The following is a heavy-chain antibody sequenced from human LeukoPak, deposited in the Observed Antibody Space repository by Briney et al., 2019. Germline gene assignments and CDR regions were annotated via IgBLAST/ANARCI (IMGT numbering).Heavy chain of an antibody. CDR3: ARGMGVLVPAATWFDP. CDR1: GYTFIAYY. V-gene: IGHV1-2*02. CDR2: TNPNSGGT. Sequence: ASVNVSCKASGYTFIAYYMHWVRQAPGQGLEWMGWTNPNSGGTNYAQKFQGRVTMTRDTSISTAYMDLSRLRSDDTAVYYCARGMGVLVPAATWFDPWGQGTLVTVSS. D-gene: IGHD2-2*01. J-gene: IGHJ5*02.